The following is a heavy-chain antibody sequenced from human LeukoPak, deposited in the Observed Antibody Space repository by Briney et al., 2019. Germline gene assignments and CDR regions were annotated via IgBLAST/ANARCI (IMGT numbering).Heavy chain of an antibody. V-gene: IGHV1-18*01. CDR2: ISAYNGNT. J-gene: IGHJ6*02. Sequence: ASVKVSCKASGYTFTSYGISWVRQAPGQGLEWMGWISAYNGNTNYAQKLQGRVTMTTDTSTSTAYMELRSLRSDDTAVYYCARDPDCSSTSCYYYCGMDVWGQGTTVTVSS. CDR1: GYTFTSYG. CDR3: ARDPDCSSTSCYYYCGMDV. D-gene: IGHD2-2*01.